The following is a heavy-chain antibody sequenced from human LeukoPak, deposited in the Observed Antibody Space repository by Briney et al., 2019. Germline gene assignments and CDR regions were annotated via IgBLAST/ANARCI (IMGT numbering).Heavy chain of an antibody. CDR3: ARDLEVAARGNDAFDI. V-gene: IGHV3-21*01. CDR1: GSTFSSYS. Sequence: PGGSLRLSCAASGSTFSSYSMNWVRQAPGKGLEWVSSISSSSSYIYYADSVKGRFTISRDNAKNSLYLQMNSLRAEDTAVYYCARDLEVAARGNDAFDIWGQGTMVTVSS. CDR2: ISSSSSYI. J-gene: IGHJ3*02. D-gene: IGHD6-19*01.